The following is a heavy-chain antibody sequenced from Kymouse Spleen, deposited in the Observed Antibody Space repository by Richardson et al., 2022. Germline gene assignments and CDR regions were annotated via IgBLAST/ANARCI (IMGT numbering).Heavy chain of an antibody. CDR2: IRSKANSYAT. CDR1: GFTFSGSA. D-gene: IGHD6-6*01. Sequence: EVQLVESGGGLVQPGGSLKLSCAASGFTFSGSAMHWVRQASGKGLEWVGRIRSKANSYATAYAASVKGRFTISRDDSKNTAYLQMNSLKTEDTAVYYCTRRSSSSGFDYWGQGTLVTVSS. V-gene: IGHV3-73*02. J-gene: IGHJ4*02. CDR3: TRRSSSSGFDY.